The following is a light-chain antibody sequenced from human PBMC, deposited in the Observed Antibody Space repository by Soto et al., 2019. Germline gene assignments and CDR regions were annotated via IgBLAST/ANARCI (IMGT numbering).Light chain of an antibody. Sequence: EIVLTQSPGTLSLSPGERATLSCRASQSVRSSYLAWYQQKPGQAPRLLIYGASSRATGIPDRFSGSGSVTDFTLTIIRLDPEDFAGYRCQQSGSSPWTFGQGTKVEI. V-gene: IGKV3-20*01. CDR2: GAS. CDR3: QQSGSSPWT. J-gene: IGKJ1*01. CDR1: QSVRSSY.